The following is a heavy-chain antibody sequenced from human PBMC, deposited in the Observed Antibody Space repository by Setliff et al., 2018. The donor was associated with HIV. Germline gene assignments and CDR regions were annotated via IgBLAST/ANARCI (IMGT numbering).Heavy chain of an antibody. D-gene: IGHD1-26*01. CDR3: ARGAYRRRDGGTYFYQFDF. J-gene: IGHJ4*02. CDR2: IIPIYGTA. Sequence: SVKVSCKASGGTFSSYAISWVRQAPGQGLEWMGGIIPIYGTANYAQKFQGRVTITADESSSTAYMELSSLRSEDTAVYYCARGAYRRRDGGTYFYQFDFWGRGTLVTVSS. V-gene: IGHV1-69*13. CDR1: GGTFSSYA.